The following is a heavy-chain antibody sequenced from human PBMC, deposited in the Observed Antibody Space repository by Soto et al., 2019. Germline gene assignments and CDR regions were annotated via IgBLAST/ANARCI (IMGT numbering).Heavy chain of an antibody. J-gene: IGHJ6*02. Sequence: ASVKVSCKVSGYTLTELSMHWVRQAPGKGLEWMGGFDFEDGKTIYAQKFQGRVTMTEDTSTDTAYMELSSLRSGDTAVYYCATSPTLQLEPIYYYGMDVWGQGTTVTVSS. V-gene: IGHV1-24*01. CDR2: FDFEDGKT. D-gene: IGHD1-1*01. CDR3: ATSPTLQLEPIYYYGMDV. CDR1: GYTLTELS.